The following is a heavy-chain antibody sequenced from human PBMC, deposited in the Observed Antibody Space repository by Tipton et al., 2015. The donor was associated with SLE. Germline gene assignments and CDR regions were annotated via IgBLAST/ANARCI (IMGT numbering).Heavy chain of an antibody. D-gene: IGHD6-13*01. CDR2: ISSSSSYI. V-gene: IGHV3-21*01. Sequence: SLRLSCAASGFTFSSYSMNWVRQAPGKGLEWVSSISSSSSYIYYADSVKGRFTISRDNAKNSLYLQMNSLRAEDTAVYYCARDQYSSSWSEGGMDVWGQGTTVTVSS. CDR1: GFTFSSYS. J-gene: IGHJ6*02. CDR3: ARDQYSSSWSEGGMDV.